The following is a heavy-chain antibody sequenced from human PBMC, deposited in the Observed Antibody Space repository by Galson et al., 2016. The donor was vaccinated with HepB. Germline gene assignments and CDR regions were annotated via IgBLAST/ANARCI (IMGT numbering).Heavy chain of an antibody. J-gene: IGHJ4*02. D-gene: IGHD2-2*01. CDR1: GGSVSSDTYY. V-gene: IGHV4-61*01. CDR2: IYYSGST. CDR3: ARDWGYCSRTSCYAFDN. Sequence: LSLTCTVSGGSVSSDTYYWSWIRQPPGKGLEWIGYIYYSGSTNYNPSLESRLTISVDTSKNQFSLKLGSLTAADTAVYYCARDWGYCSRTSCYAFDNWGQGTLVTVSS.